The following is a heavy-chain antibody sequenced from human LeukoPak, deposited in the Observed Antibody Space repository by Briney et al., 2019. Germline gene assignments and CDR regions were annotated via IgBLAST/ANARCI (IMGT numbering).Heavy chain of an antibody. CDR2: ISAYNNVA. V-gene: IGHV1-18*01. J-gene: IGHJ4*02. CDR3: ASSPFSSGRSYS. CDR1: LDTFTKYA. Sequence: ASVKVSSKGSLDTFTKYAIGWLRQAPGQGFEWIGWISAYNNVAAYAQKFQGRVTMTTGRSTSTVYMDLRSLRSDDTALYFYASSPFSSGRSYSWGQGTLVTVSS. D-gene: IGHD6-19*01.